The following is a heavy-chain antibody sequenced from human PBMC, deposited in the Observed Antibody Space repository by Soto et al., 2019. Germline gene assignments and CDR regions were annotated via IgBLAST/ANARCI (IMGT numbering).Heavy chain of an antibody. J-gene: IGHJ4*02. Sequence: GESLKISCQGFGYSFTSYWIGWVRQMPGKGLECMGIIYPADSDTRYGPSFQGQVTISVDKSISTAYLQWSSLKASDTAMYYCAKYSGSYHSNFDYWGQGTLVTVSS. V-gene: IGHV5-51*01. CDR1: GYSFTSYW. CDR2: IYPADSDT. CDR3: AKYSGSYHSNFDY. D-gene: IGHD1-26*01.